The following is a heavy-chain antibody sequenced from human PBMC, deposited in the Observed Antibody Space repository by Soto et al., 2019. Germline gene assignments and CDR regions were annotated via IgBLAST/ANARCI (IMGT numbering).Heavy chain of an antibody. D-gene: IGHD4-17*01. CDR3: ASPLRDYGDYDYFDY. Sequence: GGSLRLSCATSGFTFSNSAMSWVRQAPGKGLEWVSFISFSGGNTYYADSVKGRFTISRDNSKNTLYLQMNSLRAEDTTVYYCASPLRDYGDYDYFDYWGQGTLVTVSS. CDR2: ISFSGGNT. V-gene: IGHV3-23*01. CDR1: GFTFSNSA. J-gene: IGHJ4*02.